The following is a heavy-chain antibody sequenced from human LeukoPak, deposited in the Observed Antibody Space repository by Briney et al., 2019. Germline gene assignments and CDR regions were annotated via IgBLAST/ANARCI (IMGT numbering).Heavy chain of an antibody. Sequence: PGGSLRLSCAASGFTFSSYGMDWVRQAPGKGLEWVAFIRYDGSNKYYADSVKGRFTIPRDNSKNTLYLQMNSLRAEDTAVYYCASLIRTDYWGQGTLVTVSS. CDR3: ASLIRTDY. V-gene: IGHV3-30*02. D-gene: IGHD3-16*01. J-gene: IGHJ4*02. CDR2: IRYDGSNK. CDR1: GFTFSSYG.